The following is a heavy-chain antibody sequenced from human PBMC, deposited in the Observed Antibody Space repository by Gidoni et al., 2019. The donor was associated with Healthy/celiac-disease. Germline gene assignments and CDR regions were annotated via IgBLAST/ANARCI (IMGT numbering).Heavy chain of an antibody. CDR1: GGSFSGYY. Sequence: HVQLQQWGAGLLKPSETLSLICAVDGGSFSGYYVRWIRQPPGKGLEWIGVIKHSVSTNYNPSLKSRVTISVDTSKNQFSLKLSSVTAADTAVYYCAAQYDIVVVPAPYYYYYMDVWGKGTTVTVSS. D-gene: IGHD2-2*01. CDR2: IKHSVST. V-gene: IGHV4-34*01. CDR3: AAQYDIVVVPAPYYYYYMDV. J-gene: IGHJ6*03.